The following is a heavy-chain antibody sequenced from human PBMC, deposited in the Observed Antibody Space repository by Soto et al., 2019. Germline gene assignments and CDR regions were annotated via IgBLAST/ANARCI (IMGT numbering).Heavy chain of an antibody. Sequence: GQLSESGGGLVQPGGSLRVSCAASGFTFSTYAMSWVRQAPGKGLEWVSAISAGGGSTYYTDSVKGRFTISRDNSMNALYLQMNSLRIEDTAVYYCAHPRGYGVFDAYDIWGQGTMVTVSS. CDR3: AHPRGYGVFDAYDI. CDR2: ISAGGGST. CDR1: GFTFSTYA. D-gene: IGHD4-17*01. V-gene: IGHV3-23*01. J-gene: IGHJ3*02.